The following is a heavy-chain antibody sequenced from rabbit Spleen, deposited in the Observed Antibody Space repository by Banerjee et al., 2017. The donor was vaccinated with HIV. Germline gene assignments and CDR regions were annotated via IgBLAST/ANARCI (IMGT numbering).Heavy chain of an antibody. CDR2: IYADDTGYS. CDR3: ARGTSSSGYGSAL. D-gene: IGHD1-1*01. Sequence: QSLEESGGDLVKPGASLTLTCTASGFSLSSGYYMCWVRQAPGKGLEWIACIYADDTGYSFYATWAKGRFTISKTSSTTVTLQMTSLTAADTATYFCARGTSSSGYGSALWGQGTLVTVS. V-gene: IGHV1S40*01. CDR1: GFSLSSGYY. J-gene: IGHJ4*01.